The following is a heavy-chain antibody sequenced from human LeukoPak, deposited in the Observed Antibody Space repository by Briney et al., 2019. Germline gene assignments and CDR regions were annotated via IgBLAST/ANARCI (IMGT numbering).Heavy chain of an antibody. CDR1: GFTFSSYG. J-gene: IGHJ4*02. D-gene: IGHD5-18*01. CDR2: IRYDGSNK. V-gene: IGHV3-30*02. CDR3: AKPGFGSYGCIDY. Sequence: GGSLRLSCAASGFTFSSYGMHWVRQAPGKGLEWVAFIRYDGSNKYYAASVKGRFTISRDNSKNTLYLQMNSLRAEDTAVYYCAKPGFGSYGCIDYWGQGTLVTVSS.